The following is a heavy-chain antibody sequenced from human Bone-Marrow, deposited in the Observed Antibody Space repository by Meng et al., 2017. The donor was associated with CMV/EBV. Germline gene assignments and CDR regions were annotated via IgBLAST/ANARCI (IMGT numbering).Heavy chain of an antibody. Sequence: QVQVVQSGPEVKKPWSSLKVSFKASGVTFSISSPAISWVRQAPGQGLEWMGGIIPLFDVTKYSEKFQGRVSITADKSTLTVYMEVSSLRSDDTAVYYCARHSGYHTSSSAEYWGQGTLVTVSS. CDR1: GVTFSISSPA. V-gene: IGHV1-69*17. J-gene: IGHJ4*02. CDR2: IIPLFDVT. CDR3: ARHSGYHTSSSAEY. D-gene: IGHD6-6*01.